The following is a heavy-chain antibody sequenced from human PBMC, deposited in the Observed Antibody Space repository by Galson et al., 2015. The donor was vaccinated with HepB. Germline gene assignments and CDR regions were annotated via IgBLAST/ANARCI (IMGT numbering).Heavy chain of an antibody. Sequence: SVKVSCKASGHTFVSYVIHWVRQAPGQRLEWMGWINPGSGNTKYSQNFQGRVTITGDTPATTAYMELSSLTSDDTAVYYCVRGVAVATSYYFDSWGQGTLVTVSS. D-gene: IGHD6-19*01. V-gene: IGHV1-3*01. J-gene: IGHJ4*02. CDR1: GHTFVSYV. CDR2: INPGSGNT. CDR3: VRGVAVATSYYFDS.